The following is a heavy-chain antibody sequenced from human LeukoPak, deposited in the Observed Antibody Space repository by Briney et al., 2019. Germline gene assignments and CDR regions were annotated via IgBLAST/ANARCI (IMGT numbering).Heavy chain of an antibody. CDR3: ARSFHEDMDV. V-gene: IGHV1-69*13. J-gene: IGHJ6*03. D-gene: IGHD2/OR15-2a*01. CDR2: IIPIFGTA. CDR1: GYTFTSYA. Sequence: ASVKVSCKASGYTFTSYAMHWVRQAPGQGLEWMGGIIPIFGTANYAQKFQGRVTITADESTSTAYMELSSLRSEDTAVYYCARSFHEDMDVWGKGTTVTVSS.